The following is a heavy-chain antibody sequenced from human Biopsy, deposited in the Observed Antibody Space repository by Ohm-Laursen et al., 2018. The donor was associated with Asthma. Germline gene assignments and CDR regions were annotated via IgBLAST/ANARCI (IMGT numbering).Heavy chain of an antibody. CDR3: AGGDSSNWSHYYFDY. V-gene: IGHV3-30*03. CDR2: ISYDGSNR. J-gene: IGHJ4*02. Sequence: SLRLSCSASGFTFSTYGMHWVRQAPGKGLEWVAVISYDGSNRYSADSVRGRFTISRDYSKSTLYLQMHSLRAEDTAVYYCAGGDSSNWSHYYFDYWGQGTPVTVSS. D-gene: IGHD3-22*01. CDR1: GFTFSTYG.